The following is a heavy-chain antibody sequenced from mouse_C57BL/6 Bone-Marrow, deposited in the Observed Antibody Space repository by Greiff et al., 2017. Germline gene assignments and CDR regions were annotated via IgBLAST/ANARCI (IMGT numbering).Heavy chain of an antibody. V-gene: IGHV5-6*01. J-gene: IGHJ4*01. Sequence: VQLKESGGDLVKPGGSLKLSCGASGFTFSSYGMSWVRQTPDKRLEWVATISSGGSYTYYPDSVKGRFTISRDNAKNTLYLQMSSLKSEDTAMYYCARSYYGSSYGYYAMDYWGQGTSVTVSS. CDR2: ISSGGSYT. CDR1: GFTFSSYG. CDR3: ARSYYGSSYGYYAMDY. D-gene: IGHD1-1*01.